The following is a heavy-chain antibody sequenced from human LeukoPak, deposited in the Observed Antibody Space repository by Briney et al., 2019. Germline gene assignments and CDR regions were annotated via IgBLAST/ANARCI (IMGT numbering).Heavy chain of an antibody. CDR3: YLPRVVPAARILNVSFDI. CDR2: INPNSVGA. V-gene: IGHV1-2*02. Sequence: ASVKVSCKASGYTFTGYYMPWVRQAPGQGLEWMGWINPNSVGAKYAQKFQGRVTMTRDTSIRTAYMELSRLRCEETAVYCCYLPRVVPAARILNVSFDIWGQGSMATVPS. J-gene: IGHJ3*02. D-gene: IGHD2-2*01. CDR1: GYTFTGYY.